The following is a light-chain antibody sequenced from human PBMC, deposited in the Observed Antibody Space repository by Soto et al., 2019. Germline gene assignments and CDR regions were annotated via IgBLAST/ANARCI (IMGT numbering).Light chain of an antibody. Sequence: QSVLTQPASVSGSPGQSITISCTGTSSDVGGYNYVSWYQHHPGKAPILMIYEVSNRPSGVSNRFSGSKSGNTASLTISGLQAEDEADYYCSSYTGSSTPVFGGGTKLTVL. CDR3: SSYTGSSTPV. J-gene: IGLJ3*02. CDR1: SSDVGGYNY. V-gene: IGLV2-14*01. CDR2: EVS.